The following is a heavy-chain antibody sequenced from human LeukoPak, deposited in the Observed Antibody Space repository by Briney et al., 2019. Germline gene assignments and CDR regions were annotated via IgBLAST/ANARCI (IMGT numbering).Heavy chain of an antibody. CDR3: AKEGYASSWYRFDY. V-gene: IGHV3-23*01. Sequence: GGSLRLSCAASGLTFSSYAMSWVRQAPGKGLEWVSGISGSGSSTYYADSVKGRFNISRDNSKNMVYLQMNRLRADDTAVYHCAKEGYASSWYRFDYWGQGTLVTVSS. CDR1: GLTFSSYA. D-gene: IGHD6-13*01. J-gene: IGHJ4*02. CDR2: ISGSGSST.